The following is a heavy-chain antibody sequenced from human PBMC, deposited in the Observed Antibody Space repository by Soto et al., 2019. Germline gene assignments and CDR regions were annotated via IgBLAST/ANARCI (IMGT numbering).Heavy chain of an antibody. Sequence: PVGSLRLSCADSGFTFSGSAMHWVRQASGKGLEWVGRIRSKANSYATAYAASVKGRFTISRDDSKNTAYLQMNSLKTEDTAVYYCTRQLVVPVRNYCYGMDVWGQGTTVTVSS. CDR3: TRQLVVPVRNYCYGMDV. CDR2: IRSKANSYAT. J-gene: IGHJ6*02. CDR1: GFTFSGSA. D-gene: IGHD2-2*01. V-gene: IGHV3-73*01.